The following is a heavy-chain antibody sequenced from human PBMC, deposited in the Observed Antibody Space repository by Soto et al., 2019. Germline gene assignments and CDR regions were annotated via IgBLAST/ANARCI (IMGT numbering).Heavy chain of an antibody. D-gene: IGHD2-15*01. CDR2: INPSGGST. Sequence: GASVKVSCKASGYTFTSYYMHWVRQAPGQGLEWMGIINPSGGSTSYAQKFQGRVTMTRDTSTSTVYMELSSLRSEDTAVYYCARAPTEDIEGRYYYYMDVWGKGTTVTVSS. CDR3: ARAPTEDIEGRYYYYMDV. V-gene: IGHV1-46*03. J-gene: IGHJ6*03. CDR1: GYTFTSYY.